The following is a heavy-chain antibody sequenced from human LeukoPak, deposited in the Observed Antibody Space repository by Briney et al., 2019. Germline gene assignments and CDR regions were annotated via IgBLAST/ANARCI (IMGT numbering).Heavy chain of an antibody. V-gene: IGHV3-21*01. CDR1: GFSFSTYN. CDR2: ITTSSTYI. CDR3: ARAAVPAAKTRYYYYMDV. Sequence: PGGSLRLSCAASGFSFSTYNMNWVRQAPGKGLEWVSSITTSSTYIYYADSVKGRFTISRDNAKNSLYLQMNSLRAEDTAVYYCARAAVPAAKTRYYYYMDVWGKGTTVTISS. D-gene: IGHD2-2*01. J-gene: IGHJ6*03.